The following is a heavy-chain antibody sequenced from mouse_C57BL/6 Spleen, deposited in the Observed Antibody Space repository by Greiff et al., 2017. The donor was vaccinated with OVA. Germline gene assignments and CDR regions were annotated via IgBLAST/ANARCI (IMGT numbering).Heavy chain of an antibody. D-gene: IGHD1-2*01. V-gene: IGHV1-22*01. J-gene: IGHJ4*01. CDR1: GYTFTDYN. CDR3: ARDELRHYYAMDY. CDR2: INPNNGGT. Sequence: VQLQQSGPELVKPGASVKMSCKASGYTFTDYNMHWVKQSHGKSLEWIGYINPNNGGTSYNQKFKGKATLTVNKSSSTAYMELRSLTSEDSAVYYCARDELRHYYAMDYWGQGTSVTVSS.